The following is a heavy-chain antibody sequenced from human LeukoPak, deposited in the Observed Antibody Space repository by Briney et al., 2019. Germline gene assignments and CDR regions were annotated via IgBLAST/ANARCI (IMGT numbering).Heavy chain of an antibody. Sequence: PGGSLRLSCAASGINFSNAWLTWVRQAPGKGLEWVGRIKSKKDGEITDYAAPVKGRFTISRDDSKDTLYLQMNSLKTKDTAVYYCSTGGGVLRFLGGQGTLVTVSS. D-gene: IGHD3-3*01. CDR3: STGGGVLRFL. V-gene: IGHV3-15*01. CDR2: IKSKKDGEIT. J-gene: IGHJ4*02. CDR1: GINFSNAW.